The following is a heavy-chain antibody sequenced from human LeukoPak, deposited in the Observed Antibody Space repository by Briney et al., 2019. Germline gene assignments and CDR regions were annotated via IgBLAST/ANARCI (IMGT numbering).Heavy chain of an antibody. CDR1: GGSISSSSYY. J-gene: IGHJ6*03. V-gene: IGHV4-39*07. CDR3: ASSGYSNYDYYYYMDV. Sequence: PSETLSLTCTVSGGSISSSSYYWGWIRQPPGKGLEWIGSIYYSGSTYYNPSLKSRVTISVDTSKNQFSLKLSSVTAADTAVYYCASSGYSNYDYYYYMDVWGKGTTVTVSS. D-gene: IGHD4-11*01. CDR2: IYYSGST.